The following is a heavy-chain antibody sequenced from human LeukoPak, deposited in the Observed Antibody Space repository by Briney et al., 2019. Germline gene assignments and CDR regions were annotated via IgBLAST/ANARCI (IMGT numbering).Heavy chain of an antibody. CDR3: ARHRGALGVAGHNDY. Sequence: GESLKISCKGSGYSFTSYWIGWVRQMRGKGLEWMGIIYPGDSDTRYSPSFQGQVTISADKSISTAYLQWSTLKASDTAMYYCARHRGALGVAGHNDYWGQGTLVTVSS. CDR1: GYSFTSYW. D-gene: IGHD6-19*01. J-gene: IGHJ4*02. V-gene: IGHV5-51*01. CDR2: IYPGDSDT.